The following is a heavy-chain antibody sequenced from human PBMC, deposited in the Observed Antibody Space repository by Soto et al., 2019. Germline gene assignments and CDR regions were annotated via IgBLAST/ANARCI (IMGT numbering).Heavy chain of an antibody. Sequence: SETLSLTCTVSGGSISSGGYYWSWIRQPPGKCLEWIGYIYYSGSTYYNPSLKSRVTISVDTSKNQFSLKLSSVTAADTAVYYCARDSDFWSGDYGMDVWGQGTTVTVYS. CDR2: IYYSGST. V-gene: IGHV4-30-4*01. CDR1: GGSISSGGYY. D-gene: IGHD3-3*01. J-gene: IGHJ6*02. CDR3: ARDSDFWSGDYGMDV.